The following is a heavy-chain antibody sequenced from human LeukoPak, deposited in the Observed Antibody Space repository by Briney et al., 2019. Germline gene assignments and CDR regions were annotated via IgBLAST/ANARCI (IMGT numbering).Heavy chain of an antibody. Sequence: GGSLRLSCAASGFTFSSYAMSWVRQAPGKGLEWVSGISTSVGRTYYPDSVKGRFTISRDNSQNTLYLQMNSLRAEDTAVYYCAKTRAWDGTHTSFVFDIRGQGTMVTVSS. D-gene: IGHD6-13*01. CDR2: ISTSVGRT. V-gene: IGHV3-23*01. CDR3: AKTRAWDGTHTSFVFDI. CDR1: GFTFSSYA. J-gene: IGHJ3*02.